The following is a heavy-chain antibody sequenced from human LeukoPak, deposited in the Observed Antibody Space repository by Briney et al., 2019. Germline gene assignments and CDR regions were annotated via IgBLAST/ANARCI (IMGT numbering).Heavy chain of an antibody. CDR3: ARERENYDYVWGSYRSVPVYYFDY. D-gene: IGHD3-16*02. J-gene: IGHJ4*02. CDR2: IYYSGST. Sequence: SETLSLTCTVSGGSISSYYWSWIRQPPGKGLEWIGYIYYSGSTYYNPSLKSRVTISVDTSKNQFSLKLSSVTAADTAVYYCARERENYDYVWGSYRSVPVYYFDYWGQGTLVTVSS. CDR1: GGSISSYY. V-gene: IGHV4-59*12.